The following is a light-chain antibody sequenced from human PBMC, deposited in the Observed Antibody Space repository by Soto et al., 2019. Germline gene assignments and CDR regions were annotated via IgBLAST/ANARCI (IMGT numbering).Light chain of an antibody. J-gene: IGLJ1*01. CDR1: SSDVGGYNY. CDR3: SSYTSSSTPV. Sequence: QSVLTQPASVSGPPGQSITISCTGTSSDVGGYNYVSWYQQLPGKAPKLMIYDVSNRPSGVSNRFSGSKSGNTASLTISGLQAEDEADYYCSSYTSSSTPVFGTGTKV. V-gene: IGLV2-14*01. CDR2: DVS.